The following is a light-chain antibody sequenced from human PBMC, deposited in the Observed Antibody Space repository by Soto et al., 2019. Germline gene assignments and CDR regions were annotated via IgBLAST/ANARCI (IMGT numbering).Light chain of an antibody. CDR2: DSV. CDR3: QSYDMTLRTGI. J-gene: IGLJ2*01. V-gene: IGLV1-40*01. CDR1: SFNIEAGFH. Sequence: QSVLPQPPSVSGAPGQRVTISCTGSSFNIEAGFHVHWYQQLPGRGPKLLIFDSVNRPSGVPDRFSGSKSGSSASLAITGLLPEDEAVYYCQSYDMTLRTGIFGGGTQLTVL.